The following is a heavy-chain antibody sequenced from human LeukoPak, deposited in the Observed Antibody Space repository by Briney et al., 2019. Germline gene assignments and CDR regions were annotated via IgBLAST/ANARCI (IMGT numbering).Heavy chain of an antibody. CDR3: ARGGGYDLGGAFDI. V-gene: IGHV3-30*02. J-gene: IGHJ3*02. D-gene: IGHD5-12*01. CDR1: GIIVSNNY. CDR2: IRYDGSNK. Sequence: GGSLKLSCAASGIIVSNNYMSWVRQAPGKGLEWVAFIRYDGSNKYYADSVKGRFTISRDNAKNSLYLQMNSLRAEDTAVYYCARGGGYDLGGAFDIWGQGTMVTVSS.